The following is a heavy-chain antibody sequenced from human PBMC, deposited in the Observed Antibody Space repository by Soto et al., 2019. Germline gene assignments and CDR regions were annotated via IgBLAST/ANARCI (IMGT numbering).Heavy chain of an antibody. D-gene: IGHD1-1*01. CDR2: IYSSGAT. CDR1: GDSLSDYY. Sequence: SETLSLTCTVSGDSLSDYYWSWIRQPAGKGLEWLGRIYSSGATNYNPSLKSRVTLSVDTSKNQFSLRLYSVTAADTAVYYCARENWNHVPGWFDPWGTGPLVTVSS. CDR3: ARENWNHVPGWFDP. J-gene: IGHJ5*02. V-gene: IGHV4-4*07.